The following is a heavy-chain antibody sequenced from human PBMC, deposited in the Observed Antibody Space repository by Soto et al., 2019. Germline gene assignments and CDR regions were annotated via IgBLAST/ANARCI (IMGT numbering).Heavy chain of an antibody. Sequence: SETLSLTCSVSGVPVSSTSYYWVRIRQPPGKGLEWTGSFYSSGTTYNNPSLRSRVTMSIDTSKNQFSLKLSSVTAADTAVYYCARRIVWTNLDYWGQGTQVTVSS. CDR1: GVPVSSTSYY. V-gene: IGHV4-39*01. D-gene: IGHD2-21*01. J-gene: IGHJ4*02. CDR2: FYSSGTT. CDR3: ARRIVWTNLDY.